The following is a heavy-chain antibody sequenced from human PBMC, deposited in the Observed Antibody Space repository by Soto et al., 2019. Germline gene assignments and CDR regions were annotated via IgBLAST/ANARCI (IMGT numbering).Heavy chain of an antibody. J-gene: IGHJ4*02. CDR2: IYSGGST. V-gene: IGHV3-53*01. CDR3: AKFWGSGSYYNLPDY. D-gene: IGHD3-10*01. Sequence: GGSLRLSCAASGFTVSSNYMSWVRQAPGKGLEWVSVIYSGGSTYYADSVKGRFTISRDNSKNTVYLQMNSLRAEDTAVYYCAKFWGSGSYYNLPDYWGQGTLVTVSS. CDR1: GFTVSSNY.